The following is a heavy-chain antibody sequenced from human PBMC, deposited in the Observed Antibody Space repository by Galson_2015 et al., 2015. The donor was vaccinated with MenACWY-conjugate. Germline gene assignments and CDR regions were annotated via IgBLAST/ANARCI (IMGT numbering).Heavy chain of an antibody. CDR3: ARLLTTMVRGVNDYYYGMDV. V-gene: IGHV5-51*01. Sequence: QSGAEVKKPGESLKISFKGSGYSFTSYWIGWVRQMPGKGLEWMGIIYPGDSDTRYSPSFQGQVTISAGKSISTAYLQWSSLKASDTAMYYCARLLTTMVRGVNDYYYGMDVWGQGTTVTVSS. CDR2: IYPGDSDT. D-gene: IGHD3-10*01. CDR1: GYSFTSYW. J-gene: IGHJ6*02.